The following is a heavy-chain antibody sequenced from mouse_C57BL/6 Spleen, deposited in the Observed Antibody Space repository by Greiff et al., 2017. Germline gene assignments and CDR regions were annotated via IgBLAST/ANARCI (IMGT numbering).Heavy chain of an antibody. CDR1: GFSLSTFGMG. Sequence: VKLVESGPGILQPSQTLSLTCSFSGFSLSTFGMGVGWIRQPSGKGLEWLAHIWWDDDKYYNPALKSRLTISKDTSKNQVVLKIANVDTADTATYYCARVYDGSAWFAYWGQGTRVTVSA. D-gene: IGHD2-3*01. CDR2: IWWDDDK. J-gene: IGHJ3*01. V-gene: IGHV8-8*01. CDR3: ARVYDGSAWFAY.